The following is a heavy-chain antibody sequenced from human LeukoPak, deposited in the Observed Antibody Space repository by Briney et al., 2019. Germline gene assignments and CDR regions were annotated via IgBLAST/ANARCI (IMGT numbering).Heavy chain of an antibody. CDR1: GFTFSSYG. V-gene: IGHV3-30*18. D-gene: IGHD3-22*01. Sequence: PGGSLRLSCAASGFTFSSYGVHGVRQATGKGREGVADISYDGSNKYYADCVEGRFTISRDNSENTVYLQMNSLRAEDTAVYYCAKDYLDYYDSSGYYAANYDYWGQGTLVTVSS. CDR2: ISYDGSNK. CDR3: AKDYLDYYDSSGYYAANYDY. J-gene: IGHJ4*02.